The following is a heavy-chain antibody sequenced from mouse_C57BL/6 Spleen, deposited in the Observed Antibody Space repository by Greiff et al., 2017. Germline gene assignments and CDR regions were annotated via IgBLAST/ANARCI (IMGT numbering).Heavy chain of an antibody. CDR2: ISSGGSYT. D-gene: IGHD1-1*01. J-gene: IGHJ4*01. CDR3: ARHGGSPPYCAMDY. V-gene: IGHV5-6*01. CDR1: GFTFSSYG. Sequence: EVHLVESGGDLVKPGGSLKLSCAASGFTFSSYGLSWVRQTPDKRLEWVATISSGGSYTYYPDSVKGRFTISRDNAKNTLYLQMSSLKSEDTAMYYCARHGGSPPYCAMDYWGQGTSVTVSS.